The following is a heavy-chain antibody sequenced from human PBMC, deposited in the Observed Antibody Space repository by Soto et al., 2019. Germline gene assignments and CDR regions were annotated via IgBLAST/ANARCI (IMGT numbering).Heavy chain of an antibody. Sequence: ETQPLTYDLRVGTFCGSYWSSIRQQPRKGLEWIGEINHSGSTNYNTSLKSRVTISVDTSKNQFSLKLSSVTAADTAVYYCARGLAIFGVVPLYYYGMDVWGQGTTVTVSS. CDR1: VGTFCGSY. D-gene: IGHD3-3*01. V-gene: IGHV4-34*01. J-gene: IGHJ6*02. CDR2: INHSGST. CDR3: ARGLAIFGVVPLYYYGMDV.